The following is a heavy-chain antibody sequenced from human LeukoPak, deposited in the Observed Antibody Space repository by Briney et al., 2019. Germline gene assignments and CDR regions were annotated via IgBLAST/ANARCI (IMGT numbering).Heavy chain of an antibody. CDR2: IYYSAST. D-gene: IGHD4-17*01. CDR1: GGSISSYY. CDR3: ARLDYGDYVTVDY. J-gene: IGHJ4*02. Sequence: SETLSLTCTVSGGSISSYYWSWVRQPPGKGLEWIGYIYYSASTNYNPSLKSRVTISVDTSKNQFSLKLSSVTAADTAVYYCARLDYGDYVTVDYWGQGTLVTVSS. V-gene: IGHV4-59*01.